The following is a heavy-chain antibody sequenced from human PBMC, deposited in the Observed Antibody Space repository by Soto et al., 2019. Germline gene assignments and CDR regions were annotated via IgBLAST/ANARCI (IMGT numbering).Heavy chain of an antibody. Sequence: PENLSRTCTAPGCSVNIGIYYWSWIRQPPGKGLEWIGFIHYSGSTNYNPSLKGRVTMSVDTSKNQFSLKLTSVNTADTAIYYCTRGGDPYKTGHWGQGTLVTVS. CDR1: GCSVNIGIYY. CDR2: IHYSGST. CDR3: TRGGDPYKTGH. J-gene: IGHJ4*02. D-gene: IGHD2-21*01. V-gene: IGHV4-61*01.